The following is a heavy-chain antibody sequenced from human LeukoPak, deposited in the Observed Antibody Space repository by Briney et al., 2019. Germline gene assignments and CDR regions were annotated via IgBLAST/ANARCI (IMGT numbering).Heavy chain of an antibody. Sequence: GGSLRLSCAASEFTFSSSAMTWVRQAPGKGLEWVAVISYDGSNKDYADSVKGRFTISRDNSKTTLYLQTNSLRVEDTAVYYCARDHHSSGWYYFDYWGQGTLVTVSS. D-gene: IGHD6-19*01. J-gene: IGHJ4*02. V-gene: IGHV3-30*04. CDR1: EFTFSSSA. CDR2: ISYDGSNK. CDR3: ARDHHSSGWYYFDY.